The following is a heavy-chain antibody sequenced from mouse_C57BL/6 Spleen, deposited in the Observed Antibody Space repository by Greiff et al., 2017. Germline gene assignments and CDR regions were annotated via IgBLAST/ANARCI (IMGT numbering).Heavy chain of an antibody. CDR2: INPSSGYT. CDR3: AKTYSSGHFDD. CDR1: GYTFTSYW. V-gene: IGHV1-7*01. Sequence: QVQLQQSGAELAQPGASVKLSCKASGYTFTSYWMHWVKQRPGRGLEWIGYINPSSGYTKYNPKFKNKATLTADKSSSTASMQLSRLTYEDSAGYYCAKTYSSGHFDDWGQGTTLTVSS. J-gene: IGHJ2*01. D-gene: IGHD3-2*02.